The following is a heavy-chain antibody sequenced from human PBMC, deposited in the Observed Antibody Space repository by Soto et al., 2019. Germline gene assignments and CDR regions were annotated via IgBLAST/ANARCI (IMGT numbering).Heavy chain of an antibody. D-gene: IGHD4-17*01. CDR3: ARELGDDGDFDY. J-gene: IGHJ4*02. V-gene: IGHV1-18*01. Sequence: PAEVTSEECRYGFKSYGLCCPRQEPGKGLEWMGWISAYKCNTNYPQKFQGRVTMTKVPSTRPDHMEPTRVSSDGPAQYYRARELGDDGDFDYWGQGTLVTVSS. CDR2: ISAYKCNT. CDR1: RYGFKSYG.